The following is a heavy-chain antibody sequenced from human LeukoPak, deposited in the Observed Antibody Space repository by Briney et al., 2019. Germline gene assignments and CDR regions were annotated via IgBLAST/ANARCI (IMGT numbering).Heavy chain of an antibody. Sequence: GGSLRLSCAGSGFTFSNYGMHWVRQAPGKGLEWVAFIRYDGRNKYYAESVRGRFTISRDNSKNTLYLQMNSLRAEDTAVYYCAKDSARKSIVGSTTRGVNDYWGQGTLVTVSS. CDR2: IRYDGRNK. CDR3: AKDSARKSIVGSTTRGVNDY. V-gene: IGHV3-30*02. D-gene: IGHD1-26*01. J-gene: IGHJ4*02. CDR1: GFTFSNYG.